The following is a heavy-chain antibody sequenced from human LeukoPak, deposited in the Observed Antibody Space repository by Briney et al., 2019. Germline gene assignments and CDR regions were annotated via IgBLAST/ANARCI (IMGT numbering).Heavy chain of an antibody. CDR3: TTRAAAGSSPY. D-gene: IGHD6-13*01. Sequence: GGSLRLSCAASGFTFSNAWMSWVRQAPGKGLEWVGRIKSKTDGGTTDYAALVRGRFTISRDDSKNTLYLQMNSLKTEDTAVYYCTTRAAAGSSPYWGQGTLVTVSS. CDR2: IKSKTDGGTT. J-gene: IGHJ4*02. CDR1: GFTFSNAW. V-gene: IGHV3-15*01.